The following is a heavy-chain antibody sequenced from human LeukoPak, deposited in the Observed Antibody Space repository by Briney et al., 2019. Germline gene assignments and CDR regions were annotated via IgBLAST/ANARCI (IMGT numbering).Heavy chain of an antibody. Sequence: SETLSPTCTVSGGSISSSSYYWGWIRQPPGKGLEWIGSIYYSGSTYYNPSLKSRVTISVDTSKNQFSLKLSSVTAADTAVYYCAGRYYDFWSGSKEIFDYWGQGTLVTVSS. CDR2: IYYSGST. V-gene: IGHV4-39*01. J-gene: IGHJ4*02. CDR1: GGSISSSSYY. CDR3: AGRYYDFWSGSKEIFDY. D-gene: IGHD3-3*01.